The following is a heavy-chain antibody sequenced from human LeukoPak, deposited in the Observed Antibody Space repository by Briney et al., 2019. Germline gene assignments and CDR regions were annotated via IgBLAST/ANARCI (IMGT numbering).Heavy chain of an antibody. J-gene: IGHJ6*02. V-gene: IGHV3-23*01. CDR1: GFTFSSFG. Sequence: TGGSLRLSCAASGFTFSSFGLSWVRQAPGKGLEWVSAISGSGGSTYYADSVKGRFTISRDNSKNTLYLQMNSLRAEGTALYYCAGGPGVYYYGMDVWGQGTSVTVSS. CDR3: AGGPGVYYYGMDV. CDR2: ISGSGGST.